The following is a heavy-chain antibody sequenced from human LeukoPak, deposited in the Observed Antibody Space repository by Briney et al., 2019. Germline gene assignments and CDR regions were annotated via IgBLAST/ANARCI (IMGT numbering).Heavy chain of an antibody. CDR3: ARHAAFAEYQSHLTHFDY. CDR2: IYHSGST. Sequence: PSETLSLTCTVSGGSISSYYWSWIRQPPGKRLEWIGHIYHSGSTNYNSSLKSRVTISVDTSTNQFSLKLSSVTAADTAVYYCARHAAFAEYQSHLTHFDYWGQGTLVTVSS. CDR1: GGSISSYY. D-gene: IGHD2-2*01. V-gene: IGHV4-59*08. J-gene: IGHJ4*02.